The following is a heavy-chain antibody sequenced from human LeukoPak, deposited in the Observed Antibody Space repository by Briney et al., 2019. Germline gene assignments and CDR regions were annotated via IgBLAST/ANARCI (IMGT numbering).Heavy chain of an antibody. Sequence: GASVKVSCKASGYTFAIYGISWVRQAPGQGLKWMAWISPYDGDTNYAQNFEGRVTMTTETSTSTAYMELRSLRSDDTAIYYCARDYCTRGGDCYKEDLFDPWGQGTLVTVSS. V-gene: IGHV1-18*01. CDR1: GYTFAIYG. D-gene: IGHD2-21*02. CDR2: ISPYDGDT. J-gene: IGHJ5*02. CDR3: ARDYCTRGGDCYKEDLFDP.